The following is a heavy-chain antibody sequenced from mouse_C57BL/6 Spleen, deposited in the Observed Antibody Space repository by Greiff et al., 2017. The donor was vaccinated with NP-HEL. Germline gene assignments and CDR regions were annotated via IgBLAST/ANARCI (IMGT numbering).Heavy chain of an antibody. J-gene: IGHJ3*01. D-gene: IGHD2-4*01. CDR1: GYTFTSYW. CDR3: ARRDDYDGSWFAY. V-gene: IGHV1-7*01. Sequence: QVQLKESGAELAKPGASVKLSCKASGYTFTSYWMHWVKQRPGQGLEWIGYINPSSGYTKYNQKFKDKATLTADKSSSTAYMQLSSLTYEDSAVYYCARRDDYDGSWFAYWGQGTLVTVSA. CDR2: INPSSGYT.